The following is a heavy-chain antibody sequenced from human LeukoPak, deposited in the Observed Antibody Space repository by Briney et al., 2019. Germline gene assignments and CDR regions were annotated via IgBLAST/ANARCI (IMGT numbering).Heavy chain of an antibody. D-gene: IGHD5-18*01. CDR3: ARDSGYIYGHGGDY. Sequence: QPGRSLRLSCAASGFTFSEHNMHWVRQAPGKGLEWVALISSDGSNKYYADSVKGRFTISRDNSKSTLYMQMNSLRAEDTAMYYCARDSGYIYGHGGDYWGQGTLVTVSS. J-gene: IGHJ4*02. CDR1: GFTFSEHN. V-gene: IGHV3-30-3*01. CDR2: ISSDGSNK.